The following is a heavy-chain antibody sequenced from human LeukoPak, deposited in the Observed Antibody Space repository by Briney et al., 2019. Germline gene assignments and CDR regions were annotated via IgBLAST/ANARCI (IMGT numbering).Heavy chain of an antibody. CDR1: GFTFSSYA. CDR2: ISYDGSNK. CDR3: ARDGIAAAFVPTAQFDY. D-gene: IGHD6-13*01. J-gene: IGHJ4*02. V-gene: IGHV3-30-3*01. Sequence: GGSLRLSCAASGFTFSSYAMHWVRQAPGKGLEWVAVISYDGSNKYYADSVKGRFTISRDNSKNTLYLQMNSLRAEDTAVYYCARDGIAAAFVPTAQFDYWGQGTLVTVSS.